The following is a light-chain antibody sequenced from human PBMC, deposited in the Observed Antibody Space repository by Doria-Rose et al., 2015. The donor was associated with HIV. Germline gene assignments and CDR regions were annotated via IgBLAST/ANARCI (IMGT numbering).Light chain of an antibody. V-gene: IGLV2-14*01. Sequence: QPVLTQPASVSESPGQSITISCTGTSSDVGGYNYVSWYQQHPGKAPKLMIFDVSNRPSGVSNRFSGSKSGSTASLTTSGLQAEDEADYYCSSYTSISTLVGFGGGTKLTVL. J-gene: IGLJ2*01. CDR3: SSYTSISTLVG. CDR1: SSDVGGYNY. CDR2: DVS.